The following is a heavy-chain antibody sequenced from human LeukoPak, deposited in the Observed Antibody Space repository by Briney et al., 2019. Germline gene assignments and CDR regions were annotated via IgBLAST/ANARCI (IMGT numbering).Heavy chain of an antibody. V-gene: IGHV1-2*02. Sequence: ASVTVSCKAPGYTFTGHYLHWERQAPGQGLEWMGWIYGHDGGTNFAQKFQDRVTMTRDTSITTAYMELTSLTPDDTAVYYCVRDFDWGPDYWGQGTLVTVSS. D-gene: IGHD3-9*01. CDR1: GYTFTGHY. CDR2: IYGHDGGT. CDR3: VRDFDWGPDY. J-gene: IGHJ4*02.